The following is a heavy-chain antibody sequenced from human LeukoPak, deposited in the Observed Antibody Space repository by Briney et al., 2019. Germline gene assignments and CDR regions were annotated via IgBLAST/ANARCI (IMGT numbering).Heavy chain of an antibody. CDR2: IRYDGSNK. D-gene: IGHD3-22*01. CDR1: GFTFSSYG. Sequence: PGGSLRLSCAASGFTFSSYGMHWVRQAPGKGLEWVAFIRYDGSNKYYADSVKGRFTISRDNSKNTLYLQMNSLRAEDTAVYYCARDYYESSGYYPWNYWGQGTLVTVSS. V-gene: IGHV3-30*02. CDR3: ARDYYESSGYYPWNY. J-gene: IGHJ4*02.